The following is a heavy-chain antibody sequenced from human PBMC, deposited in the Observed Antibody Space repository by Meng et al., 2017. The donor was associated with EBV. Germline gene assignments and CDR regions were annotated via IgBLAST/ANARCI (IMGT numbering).Heavy chain of an antibody. CDR2: ISAYNGNT. V-gene: IGHV1-18*01. CDR3: ARGLDYFDY. CDR1: GYTFTSDV. J-gene: IGHJ4*02. Sequence: HVELVPVGAEVKKAGASMKVSCKASGYTFTSDVISWVRQAPGQGLEWMGWISAYNGNTNYAQKLQGRVTMTTDTSTSTAYMELRSLRSDDTAVYYCARGLDYFDYWGQGTLVTVSS.